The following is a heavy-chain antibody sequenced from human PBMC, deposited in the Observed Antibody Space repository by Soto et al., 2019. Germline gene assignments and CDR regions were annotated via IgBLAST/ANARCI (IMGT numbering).Heavy chain of an antibody. D-gene: IGHD1-26*01. CDR3: ARDLGGSYPRPYGMDV. CDR1: GYTFTSYY. V-gene: IGHV1-2*04. CDR2: INPNSGGT. Sequence: ASVKVSCKASGYTFTSYYMHWVRQAPGQGLEWMGWINPNSGGTNYAQKFQGWVTMTRDTSISTAYMELSRLRSDDTAVYYCARDLGGSYPRPYGMDVWGQGTTVTAP. J-gene: IGHJ6*02.